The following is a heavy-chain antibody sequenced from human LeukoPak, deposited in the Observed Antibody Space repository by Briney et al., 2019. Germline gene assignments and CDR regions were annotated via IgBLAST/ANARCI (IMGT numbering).Heavy chain of an antibody. Sequence: GGSLRLSCAASGFIFSNAWMSWVRQAPGKGLEWVGRIESITDGGTTDYAAPVKGRFTISRDDSKNTLYLQMNSLKTEDTAVYYCTTDSGYDYVWGSSYWGQGTLVTVSS. V-gene: IGHV3-15*04. D-gene: IGHD3-16*01. CDR2: IESITDGGTT. CDR1: GFIFSNAW. J-gene: IGHJ4*02. CDR3: TTDSGYDYVWGSSY.